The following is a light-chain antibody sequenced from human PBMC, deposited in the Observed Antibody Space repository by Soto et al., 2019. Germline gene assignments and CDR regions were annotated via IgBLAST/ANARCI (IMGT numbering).Light chain of an antibody. J-gene: IGLJ1*01. CDR2: EGT. V-gene: IGLV2-23*01. CDR3: CAYVGARSYV. CDR1: NNL. Sequence: QSVLTHPASVSGSPGQSITISCTGTNNLASWYQQHPGKAPKVVVYEGTKRPSGVSNRFSGSNSGGTASLTISGLQAKDEASYFCCAYVGARSYVFGPGTRSPS.